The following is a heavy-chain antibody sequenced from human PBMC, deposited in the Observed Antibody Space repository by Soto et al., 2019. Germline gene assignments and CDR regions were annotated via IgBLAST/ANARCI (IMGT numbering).Heavy chain of an antibody. D-gene: IGHD3-16*01. J-gene: IGHJ5*02. V-gene: IGHV1-8*01. CDR1: GYTFTNYD. Sequence: QVQLVQSGAEIRKPGASVRVSCKASGYTFTNYDVNWVRQVPGQGLEWMGWLNPGSGDTGYAQKFQGRVTMTRNTSIGTAYMELSSQRSGDTATYYCARMASFGTLNWFDPWGPGTLVTVSS. CDR2: LNPGSGDT. CDR3: ARMASFGTLNWFDP.